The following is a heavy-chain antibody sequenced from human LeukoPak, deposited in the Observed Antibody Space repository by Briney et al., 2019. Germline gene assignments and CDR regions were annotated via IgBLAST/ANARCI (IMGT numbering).Heavy chain of an antibody. D-gene: IGHD1-26*01. J-gene: IGHJ5*02. V-gene: IGHV4-39*01. Sequence: SETLSLTCTVSGGSISSNSYYWGWIRQPPGKGLEWIGSIHYSGSTYYNSSLKSRLSISVDTSKNQFSLKLSSVTAADTAVYFRARQWDLRRFDPWGQGTRVTVSS. CDR1: GGSISSNSYY. CDR3: ARQWDLRRFDP. CDR2: IHYSGST.